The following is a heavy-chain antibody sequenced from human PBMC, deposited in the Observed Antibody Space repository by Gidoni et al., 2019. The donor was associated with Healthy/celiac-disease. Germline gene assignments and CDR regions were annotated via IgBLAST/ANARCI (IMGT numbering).Heavy chain of an antibody. V-gene: IGHV1-69*01. J-gene: IGHJ6*02. CDR1: GGHFSSYA. D-gene: IGHD1-1*01. CDR3: ARTGSTGNDVQYYYYGMDV. Sequence: QVQLVQSGAKVKKPGSSLKVSCKASGGHFSSYAISWVRQAPGQGLEWMGGIITIFGTANYAQKFQGRVTITADESTSTAYMELSSLRSEDTAVYYCARTGSTGNDVQYYYYGMDVWGQGTTVTVSS. CDR2: IITIFGTA.